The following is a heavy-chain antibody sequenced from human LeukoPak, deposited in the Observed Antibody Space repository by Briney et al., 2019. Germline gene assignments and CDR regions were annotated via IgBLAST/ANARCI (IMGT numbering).Heavy chain of an antibody. D-gene: IGHD5/OR15-5a*01. CDR1: GFTFSSYA. CDR3: AKRVVHDYYYYGMDV. CDR2: ISGSGGST. Sequence: GSLRLSCAAPGFTFSSYAMRWVRQAPGKGLEWVSAISGSGGSTYYADSVKGRFTISRDNSKNTLYLQMNSLRAEDTAVYYCAKRVVHDYYYYGMDVWGKGTTVTVSS. J-gene: IGHJ6*04. V-gene: IGHV3-23*01.